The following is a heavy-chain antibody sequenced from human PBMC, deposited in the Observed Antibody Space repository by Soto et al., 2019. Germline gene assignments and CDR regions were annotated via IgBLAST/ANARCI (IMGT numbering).Heavy chain of an antibody. V-gene: IGHV3-21*01. Sequence: EVQLVESGGGLVKPGGSLRLSCAASGFTFSSYSMNWVRQAPGKGLEWVSSISSSSSYIYYADSVKGRFTISRDNAKNSLYLQMNSLRAEDTAVYYCARDPPYYYDSSGYSIDPWGQRTLVTVSS. CDR3: ARDPPYYYDSSGYSIDP. D-gene: IGHD3-22*01. CDR1: GFTFSSYS. CDR2: ISSSSSYI. J-gene: IGHJ5*02.